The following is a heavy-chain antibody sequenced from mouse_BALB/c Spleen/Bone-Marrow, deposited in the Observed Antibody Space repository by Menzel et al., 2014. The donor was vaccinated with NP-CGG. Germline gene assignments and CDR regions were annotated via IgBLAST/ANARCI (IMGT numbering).Heavy chain of an antibody. CDR3: ARHNYGTSYVGYFDY. Sequence: VQLQQSGAELVRPGALVKLSCKASGFNIKDYYMHWVKQRPEQGLEWIGWIDPENGNTIYDPKFQGKASITADTSSNTAYRQRSSGAAEDTAVYCCARHNYGTSYVGYFDYWGQGTTLTVSS. CDR1: GFNIKDYY. CDR2: IDPENGNT. V-gene: IGHV14-1*02. J-gene: IGHJ2*01. D-gene: IGHD1-1*01.